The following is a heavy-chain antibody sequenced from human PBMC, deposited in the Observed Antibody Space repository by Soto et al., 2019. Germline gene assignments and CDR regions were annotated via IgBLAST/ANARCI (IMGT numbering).Heavy chain of an antibody. CDR3: ARAVPYDFWSGYNIDY. J-gene: IGHJ4*02. CDR2: INPSGGST. V-gene: IGHV1-46*03. CDR1: GYTFTSYY. Sequence: ASVKVSCKASGYTFTSYYMHWVRQAPGQGLEWMGIINPSGGSTSYAQKFQGRVTMTRDTSTSTVYMELSSLRSEDTAVYYCARAVPYDFWSGYNIDYWGQGTLVTVS. D-gene: IGHD3-3*01.